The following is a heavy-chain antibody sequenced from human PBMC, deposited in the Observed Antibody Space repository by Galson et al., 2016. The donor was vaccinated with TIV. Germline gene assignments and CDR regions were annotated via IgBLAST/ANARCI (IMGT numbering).Heavy chain of an antibody. V-gene: IGHV1-69*04. D-gene: IGHD3-10*01. CDR2: IIPILGMT. J-gene: IGHJ4*02. CDR1: GGTFSSSA. CDR3: ATSSPRGPTDS. Sequence: SVKVSCKASGGTFSSSAISWVRQAPGQELEWMGRIIPILGMTNYAQNFQGRVTITADKSTTTAYMELSSLRSEDTAIYYCATSSPRGPTDSWGQGTLVSVSS.